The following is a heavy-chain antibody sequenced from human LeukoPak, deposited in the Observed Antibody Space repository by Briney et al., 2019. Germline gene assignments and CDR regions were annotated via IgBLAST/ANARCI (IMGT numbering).Heavy chain of an antibody. J-gene: IGHJ4*02. CDR3: AKDRYSSGWYSDFDY. CDR2: ISDDGSNK. V-gene: IGHV3-30*18. D-gene: IGHD6-19*01. Sequence: GRSLRLSCAASGFTFRNYAMHWVRQAPGKGLEWVAVISDDGSNKYYGDSVKGRFTISRDNSKNTVYLQMNSLRAEDTAVYYCAKDRYSSGWYSDFDYWGQGTLVTVSS. CDR1: GFTFRNYA.